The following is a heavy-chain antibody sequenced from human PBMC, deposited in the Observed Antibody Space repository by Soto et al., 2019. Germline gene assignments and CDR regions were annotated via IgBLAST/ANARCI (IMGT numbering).Heavy chain of an antibody. D-gene: IGHD2-2*01. CDR1: GFTFISYA. CDR3: AKDPLGGAVPVGLDKF. CDR2: ISGSGGTT. J-gene: IGHJ4*02. Sequence: GGSLRLSCAASGFTFISYAMIWVRQAPGKGLEWVSAISGSGGTTWYADSVEGRFTISRDNSKNTLYLQMKSLRAEDTAVYYCAKDPLGGAVPVGLDKFWGQGTLVTVSS. V-gene: IGHV3-23*01.